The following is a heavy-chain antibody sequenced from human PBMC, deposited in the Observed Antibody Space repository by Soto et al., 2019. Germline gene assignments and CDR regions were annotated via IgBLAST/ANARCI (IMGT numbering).Heavy chain of an antibody. V-gene: IGHV4-30-2*01. CDR3: ARDHLEGNWFDP. J-gene: IGHJ5*02. CDR2: IYHSGGT. Sequence: QLQLQESGSGLVRPSQTLSLTCAVSGGSISSGGYSWNWIRQPPGKGLEWIGYIYHSGGTLYNPSLKSRVTIPVDKSQNQFSLKLPSVTAADTAVYYCARDHLEGNWFDPWGQGTLVTVSS. CDR1: GGSISSGGYS.